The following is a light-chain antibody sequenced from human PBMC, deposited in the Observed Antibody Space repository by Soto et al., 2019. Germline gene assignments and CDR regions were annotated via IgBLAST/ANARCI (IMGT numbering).Light chain of an antibody. J-gene: IGKJ5*01. CDR3: QQYNNWPIT. Sequence: EIVMTQSPATLSVSPGERATLSCRASQSVSDNLAWYQQKPGQAPRLFIYGASARATGIPASFSGSGSGTEFTLTISSLQSEDFAVYYCQQYNNWPITFGQGTRLEIK. CDR2: GAS. V-gene: IGKV3-15*01. CDR1: QSVSDN.